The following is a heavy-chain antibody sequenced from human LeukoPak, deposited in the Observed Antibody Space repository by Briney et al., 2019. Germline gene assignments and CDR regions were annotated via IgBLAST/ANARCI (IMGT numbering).Heavy chain of an antibody. CDR3: ARDGVVVVAATPGYYYYYGMDV. CDR2: ISAYNGNT. D-gene: IGHD2-15*01. CDR1: GHTFTSYG. Sequence: ASVKVSCKASGHTFTSYGISWVRQAPGQGLEWMGWISAYNGNTNYAQKLQGRVTMTTDTSTSTAYMELRSLRSDDTAVYYCARDGVVVVAATPGYYYYYGMDVWGQGTTVTVSS. J-gene: IGHJ6*02. V-gene: IGHV1-18*01.